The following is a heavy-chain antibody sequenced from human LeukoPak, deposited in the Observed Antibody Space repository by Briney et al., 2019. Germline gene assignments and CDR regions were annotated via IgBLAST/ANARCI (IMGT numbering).Heavy chain of an antibody. CDR2: ISGDGGST. Sequence: GESLRLSCAASGFTFDDYAMHWVRQAPGKGLEWVSLISGDGGSTYYADSVKGRFTISRDNSKNSLYLQMNSLRTEDTALYYCAKDMGIAAARLTFDYWGQGTLVTVSS. J-gene: IGHJ4*02. CDR1: GFTFDDYA. CDR3: AKDMGIAAARLTFDY. D-gene: IGHD6-13*01. V-gene: IGHV3-43*02.